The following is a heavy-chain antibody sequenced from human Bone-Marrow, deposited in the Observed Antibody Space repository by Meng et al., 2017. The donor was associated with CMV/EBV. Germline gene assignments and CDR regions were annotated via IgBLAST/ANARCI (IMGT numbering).Heavy chain of an antibody. CDR1: GFTFSSYG. Sequence: GGSLRLSCATSGFTFSSYGMHWVRQAPGKGLEWVAFIRYDGSNKYYADSVKGRFTISRDNSKNTLYLQMNSLRAEDTAVYYCAKDDYDILTGYGINGMDVWGQRTTVTVSS. J-gene: IGHJ6*02. D-gene: IGHD3-9*01. CDR2: IRYDGSNK. V-gene: IGHV3-30*02. CDR3: AKDDYDILTGYGINGMDV.